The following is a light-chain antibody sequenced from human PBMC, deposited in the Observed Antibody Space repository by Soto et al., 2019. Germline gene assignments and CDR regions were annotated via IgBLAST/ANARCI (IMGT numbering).Light chain of an antibody. V-gene: IGKV3-20*01. J-gene: IGKJ1*01. CDR1: QYINTR. CDR3: QQYGSSGT. Sequence: IVLTPSPATLSSFPGDRVTLSSRASQYINTRLAWYQHRPGKSPRLLIYQTSLRATGIPDRLSGSGSGTDFTLTIRRLEPEDFAVYYCQQYGSSGTFGQGTKVDIK. CDR2: QTS.